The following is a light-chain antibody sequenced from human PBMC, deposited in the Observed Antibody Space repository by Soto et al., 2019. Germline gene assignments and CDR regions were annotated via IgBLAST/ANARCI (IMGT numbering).Light chain of an antibody. CDR3: QQLTSNPLT. CDR1: QGITNY. CDR2: AAS. Sequence: DIQLTQSPSFLSASVGDRVTITCRASQGITNYLAWYQQKPGKAPNLLIYAASTLQGGVTSRFSGSASGTDFTLTISSLQPEDFATYYFQQLTSNPLTFGGGTTVEIK. J-gene: IGKJ4*01. V-gene: IGKV1-9*01.